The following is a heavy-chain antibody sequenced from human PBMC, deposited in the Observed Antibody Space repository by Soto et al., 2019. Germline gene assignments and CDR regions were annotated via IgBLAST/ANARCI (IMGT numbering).Heavy chain of an antibody. CDR2: INPIVSMS. D-gene: IGHD3-10*01. CDR1: GDTFSFYT. CDR3: AASYGSGYRAFDY. Sequence: QVQLVQSGPEVKKPGSSVKVSCKASGDTFSFYTINWVRQAPGLGLEWVGRINPIVSMSNYAQKFQCRVSMTADKSTSTAYMELRSLRSDDTAMYFCAASYGSGYRAFDYWGPGALVIVSS. J-gene: IGHJ4*02. V-gene: IGHV1-69*02.